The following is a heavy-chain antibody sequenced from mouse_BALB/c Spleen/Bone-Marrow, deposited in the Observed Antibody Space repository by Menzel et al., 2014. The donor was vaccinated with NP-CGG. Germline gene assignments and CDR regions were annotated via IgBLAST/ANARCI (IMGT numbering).Heavy chain of an antibody. Sequence: VKLMESGAKLVRPGVSVKISCKGSGYTFTDHAIHWVKRSHAKSLEWIGVISGYYGDAIYNQKFKGKATMTVDKSSSTAYMELARLTSEDSAIYYCARSGKVRNAMDDWGQGTSVTVSS. D-gene: IGHD2-14*01. V-gene: IGHV1S137*01. J-gene: IGHJ4*01. CDR1: GYTFTDHA. CDR2: ISGYYGDA. CDR3: ARSGKVRNAMDD.